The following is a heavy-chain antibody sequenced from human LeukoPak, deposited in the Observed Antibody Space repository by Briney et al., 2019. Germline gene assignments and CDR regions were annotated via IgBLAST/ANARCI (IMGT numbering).Heavy chain of an antibody. Sequence: SETLSLTCTVSGDSISNYYWSWIRQPPGKGLDWIGYVYYSGSTNYNPSLKSRVTISVDTSKNQFSLKLTSLTAADTAVYYCARKTVTSWCFDLWGRDTLVTVSS. CDR1: GDSISNYY. CDR3: ARKTVTSWCFDL. CDR2: VYYSGST. V-gene: IGHV4-59*08. J-gene: IGHJ2*01. D-gene: IGHD4-17*01.